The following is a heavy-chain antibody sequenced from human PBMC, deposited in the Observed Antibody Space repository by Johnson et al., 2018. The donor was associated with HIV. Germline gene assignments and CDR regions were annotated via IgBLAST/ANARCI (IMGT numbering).Heavy chain of an antibody. J-gene: IGHJ3*02. V-gene: IGHV3-66*04. D-gene: IGHD3-10*01. Sequence: VQLVESGGGLVRPGGSLRLSCAVSGITVSSNYMSWVRQAPGKGLEWVSVIYSGGSTNYADSVKGRFIISRDNSKNTLYLEMSSLRAEDTAVYYCARQSPYYFDIWGQGTMVTVSS. CDR2: IYSGGST. CDR3: ARQSPYYFDI. CDR1: GITVSSNY.